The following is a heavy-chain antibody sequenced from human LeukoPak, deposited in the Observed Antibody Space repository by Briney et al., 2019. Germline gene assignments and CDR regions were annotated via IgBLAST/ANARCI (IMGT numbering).Heavy chain of an antibody. CDR2: TYYRSKWYN. J-gene: IGHJ3*02. CDR3: ARDQPRGLLWFGERAFDI. Sequence: SQTLSLTCAISGDSVSSNSAAWNWIRQSPSRGLEWLGRTYYRSKWYNDYAVSVKSRITINPDTSKNQFSLQLNSVTPEDTAVYYCARDQPRGLLWFGERAFDIWGQGTMVTVSS. V-gene: IGHV6-1*01. D-gene: IGHD3-10*01. CDR1: GDSVSSNSAA.